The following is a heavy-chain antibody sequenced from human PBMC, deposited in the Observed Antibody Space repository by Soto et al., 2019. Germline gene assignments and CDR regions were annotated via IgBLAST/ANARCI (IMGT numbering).Heavy chain of an antibody. D-gene: IGHD6-19*01. J-gene: IGHJ3*02. V-gene: IGHV3-23*01. CDR1: GFTFSSYA. CDR3: AKARSIAVAAYDAFDI. CDR2: ISGSGGST. Sequence: EVQLLESGGGLVQPGGSLRLSCAASGFTFSSYAMSWVRQAPGKGLEWVSAISGSGGSTYYAESVKGRFTISRDNSKNTVYLQMNSPRAEDTAVYYCAKARSIAVAAYDAFDIWGQGTMVTVSS.